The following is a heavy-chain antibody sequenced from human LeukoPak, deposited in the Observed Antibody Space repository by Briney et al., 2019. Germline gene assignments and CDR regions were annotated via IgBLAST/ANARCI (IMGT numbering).Heavy chain of an antibody. CDR3: ARRCISRRCPFDY. CDR2: IDPSDSYT. Sequence: PGESLKISCEGSGYSFTSCWISWVRQMPGKGLEWMGRIDPSDSYTNYSPSFQGHVTISADKSISTAYLQWSSLKASDTAMYYCARRCISRRCPFDYWGQGTLVTVSS. CDR1: GYSFTSCW. D-gene: IGHD3-3*02. V-gene: IGHV5-10-1*01. J-gene: IGHJ4*02.